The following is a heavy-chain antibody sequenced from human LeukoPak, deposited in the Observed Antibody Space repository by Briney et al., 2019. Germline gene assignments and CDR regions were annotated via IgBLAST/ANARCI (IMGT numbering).Heavy chain of an antibody. D-gene: IGHD1-26*01. V-gene: IGHV4-39*07. CDR2: IYYSGST. Sequence: SGTLSLTCTVSGGSISSSSYYWGWIRQPPGKGLEWIGSIYYSGSTYYNPSLKSRVTISVDTSKNQFSLKLSSVTAADTAVYYCARDLWRIVGATFSGYFDYWGRGTLVTVSS. CDR3: ARDLWRIVGATFSGYFDY. CDR1: GGSISSSSYY. J-gene: IGHJ4*02.